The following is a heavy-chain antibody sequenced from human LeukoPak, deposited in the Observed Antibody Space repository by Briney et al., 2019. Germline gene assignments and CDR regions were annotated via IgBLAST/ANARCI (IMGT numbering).Heavy chain of an antibody. Sequence: APVKVSCKASGYTFTGYYMHWVRQAPGQGLEWMGWINPNSGGTNYAQKFQGRVTMTRDTSISTAYMELSRLRSDDTAVYYCARGIAAAHYYFDYWGQGTLVTVSS. D-gene: IGHD6-13*01. J-gene: IGHJ4*02. CDR2: INPNSGGT. V-gene: IGHV1-2*02. CDR3: ARGIAAAHYYFDY. CDR1: GYTFTGYY.